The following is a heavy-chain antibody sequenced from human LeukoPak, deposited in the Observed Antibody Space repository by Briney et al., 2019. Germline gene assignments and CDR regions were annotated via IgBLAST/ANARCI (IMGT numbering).Heavy chain of an antibody. CDR2: ISRSSSTI. CDR3: ARDQFYAFDI. V-gene: IGHV3-48*02. Sequence: GGSLRLSCAGSGFTFSSYYMIWVRQAPGKGLEWVSYISRSSSTIYYADSVKGRFTISRDNAKNSLYLQMNSMRDEDTAVYYCARDQFYAFDIWGQGTMVTVSS. J-gene: IGHJ3*02. CDR1: GFTFSSYY.